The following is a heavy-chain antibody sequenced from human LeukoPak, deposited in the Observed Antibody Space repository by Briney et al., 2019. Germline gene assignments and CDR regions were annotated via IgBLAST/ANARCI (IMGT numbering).Heavy chain of an antibody. CDR2: ISGSGGST. Sequence: GGSLRLSCAASGFTFSSYVMSWVRQAPGKGLEWVSAISGSGGSTYYADSVKGRFTISRDNSKNTLYLQMNSLRAEDTAVYYCAKANSSSWYEFDYWGQGTLVTVSS. CDR1: GFTFSSYV. CDR3: AKANSSSWYEFDY. J-gene: IGHJ4*02. D-gene: IGHD6-13*01. V-gene: IGHV3-23*01.